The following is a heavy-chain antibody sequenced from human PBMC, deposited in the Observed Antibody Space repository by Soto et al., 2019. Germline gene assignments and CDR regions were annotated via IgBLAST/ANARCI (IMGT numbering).Heavy chain of an antibody. CDR1: GFTFSGYG. V-gene: IGHV3-30*18. CDR3: AKDRVSEHTSGWPQGH. Sequence: QVQLVESGGGVVQPGRSLRLSCAASGFTFSGYGMHWVRQAPGKGLEWVAVISNDGTNTYYVDSVKGRFTISRDNSKYTLDLPLNSLRAKDTACYYWAKDRVSEHTSGWPQGHWGQGTLVTVSS. J-gene: IGHJ4*02. D-gene: IGHD6-19*01. CDR2: ISNDGTNT.